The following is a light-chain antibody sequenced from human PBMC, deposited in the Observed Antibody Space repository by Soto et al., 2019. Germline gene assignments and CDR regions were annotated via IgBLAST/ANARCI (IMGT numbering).Light chain of an antibody. J-gene: IGKJ2*01. Sequence: EIVLTQSPGTLSSSPGDRATLYCRASQRVWLNYVAWYQQKPGQAPRLLIYGASNRASGIPDRFSGSASGTDFTFTISRLESEDCAVYLCQQYGGSPYTFGQGTKLEIK. CDR2: GAS. V-gene: IGKV3-20*01. CDR3: QQYGGSPYT. CDR1: QRVWLNY.